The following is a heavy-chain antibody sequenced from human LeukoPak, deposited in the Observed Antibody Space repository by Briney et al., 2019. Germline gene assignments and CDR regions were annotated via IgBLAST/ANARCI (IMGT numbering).Heavy chain of an antibody. CDR2: IKQDGSQK. D-gene: IGHD2-15*01. CDR3: ARGYCSGGDCFYFDV. Sequence: GGSLRLSCAASGFTFSSYAMSWVRQAPGKGLEWVANIKQDGSQKYYVDSVKGRFTISRDNAKNSLYLQMNSLRAEDTAVYYCARGYCSGGDCFYFDVWGLGTLVTVSS. V-gene: IGHV3-7*04. J-gene: IGHJ4*02. CDR1: GFTFSSYA.